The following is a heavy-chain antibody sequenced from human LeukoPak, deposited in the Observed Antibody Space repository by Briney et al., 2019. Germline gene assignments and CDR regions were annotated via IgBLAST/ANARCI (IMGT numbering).Heavy chain of an antibody. CDR3: ARVRVLWFGEIDY. CDR2: ISSSGSTI. D-gene: IGHD3-10*01. CDR1: GFTFSSYE. V-gene: IGHV3-48*03. J-gene: IGHJ4*02. Sequence: GGSLRLSCAASGFTFSSYEMNWVRQAPGKGLEWVSYISSSGSTIYYADSVKGRFTISRDDAKNSLYLQMNSLRAEDTAVYYCARVRVLWFGEIDYWGQGTLVTVSS.